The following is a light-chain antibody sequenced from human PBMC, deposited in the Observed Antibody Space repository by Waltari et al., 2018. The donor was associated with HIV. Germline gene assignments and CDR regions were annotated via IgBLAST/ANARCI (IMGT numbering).Light chain of an antibody. CDR2: WAS. J-gene: IGKJ4*01. CDR3: LQYYNTLRT. V-gene: IGKV4-1*01. Sequence: DIVMTQSPDSLAVSLGECATLNCRSSQSIFYRSNSKNYLDWYQQKLGQPPKLPMVWASPRQSEFPDRFRGSRSETDFTRTISSLQSEDVATYYCLQYYNTLRTFGAGTKGEI. CDR1: QSIFYRSNSKNY.